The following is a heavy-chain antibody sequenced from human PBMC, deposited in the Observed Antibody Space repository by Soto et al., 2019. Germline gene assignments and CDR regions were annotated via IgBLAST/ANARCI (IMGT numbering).Heavy chain of an antibody. CDR1: GGSFSGYY. Sequence: SETLSLTCAVYGGSFSGYYWSWIRQPPGKGLEWIGEINHSGSTYYNPSLKSRVTISIDRSKNQFSLKLSSVTAADTAVYYCARETYGDYVGYFDPWGQGTLVTVSS. CDR3: ARETYGDYVGYFDP. CDR2: INHSGST. D-gene: IGHD4-17*01. V-gene: IGHV4-34*01. J-gene: IGHJ5*02.